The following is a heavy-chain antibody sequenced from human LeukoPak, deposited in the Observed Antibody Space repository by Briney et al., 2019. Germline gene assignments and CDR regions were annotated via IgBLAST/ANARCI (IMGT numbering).Heavy chain of an antibody. Sequence: ASVKVSCKASGYTFTSYYMHWVRQAPGQGLEWMGIINPSGGSTSYAQKFQGRVTMTRDTSTSTVYMELSSLRSEDTAVYYCARADPGETTVTTKDYWGQGTLATVSS. CDR2: INPSGGST. CDR3: ARADPGETTVTTKDY. J-gene: IGHJ4*02. CDR1: GYTFTSYY. D-gene: IGHD4-17*01. V-gene: IGHV1-46*01.